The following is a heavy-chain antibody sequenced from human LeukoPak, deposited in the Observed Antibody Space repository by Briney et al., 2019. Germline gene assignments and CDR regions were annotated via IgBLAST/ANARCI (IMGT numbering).Heavy chain of an antibody. CDR1: GFTFSSYS. CDR3: AKDPRDHSYGWSWRYFDY. CDR2: ISSSSSYI. Sequence: GSLRLSCAASGFTFSSYSMNWVRQAPGKGLEWVSSISSSSSYIYYADSLKGRFTISRDNAKNSLYLQMNSLRAEDTAVYYCAKDPRDHSYGWSWRYFDYWGQGTLVTVSS. D-gene: IGHD5-18*01. V-gene: IGHV3-21*01. J-gene: IGHJ4*02.